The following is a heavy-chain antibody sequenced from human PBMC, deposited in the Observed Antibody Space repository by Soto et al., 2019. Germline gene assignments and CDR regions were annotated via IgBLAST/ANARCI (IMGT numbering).Heavy chain of an antibody. CDR3: AKDSQPWSLAYFDF. CDR1: GFTFSNYA. CDR2: IGIRETAT. Sequence: EEQLLESGGGLVQPGGSLRLSCAASGFTFSNYAMIWVRQAPGKGLEYVSAIGIRETATYYADSVKGRFTVSRDNSRDTLYLEMSRVRAEDTALYFCAKDSQPWSLAYFDFWGQGTLVTVSS. J-gene: IGHJ4*02. D-gene: IGHD5-18*01. V-gene: IGHV3-23*01.